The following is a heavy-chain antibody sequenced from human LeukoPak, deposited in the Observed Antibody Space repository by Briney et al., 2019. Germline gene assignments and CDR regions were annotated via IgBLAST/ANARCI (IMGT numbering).Heavy chain of an antibody. CDR1: GYSFTSYW. V-gene: IGHV5-51*01. J-gene: IGHJ3*02. CDR2: IYPGDSDT. CDR3: ARLDIVVVPAAMGHDAFDI. D-gene: IGHD2-2*03. Sequence: GESLKISCQGSGYSFTSYWIGWVRQMPGKGLEWMGIIYPGDSDTRYSPSFQGQVTISADKSISTAYLQWSSLKASDTAMYYCARLDIVVVPAAMGHDAFDIWGQGTMVTVSS.